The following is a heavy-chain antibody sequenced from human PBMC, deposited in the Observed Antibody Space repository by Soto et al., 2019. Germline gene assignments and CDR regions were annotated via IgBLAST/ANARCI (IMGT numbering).Heavy chain of an antibody. CDR2: IWYDGSNK. CDR1: GFTFSSYG. D-gene: IGHD4-17*01. Sequence: QVQLVESGGGVVQPGRSLRLSCAASGFTFSSYGMHWVRQAPGKGLEWVAVIWYDGSNKYYADSVKGRFTISRDNSKNTLYLQMNSLRAEDTAVYYCARDTYGDYYYYYGMDVWGQGTTVTVSS. V-gene: IGHV3-33*01. CDR3: ARDTYGDYYYYYGMDV. J-gene: IGHJ6*02.